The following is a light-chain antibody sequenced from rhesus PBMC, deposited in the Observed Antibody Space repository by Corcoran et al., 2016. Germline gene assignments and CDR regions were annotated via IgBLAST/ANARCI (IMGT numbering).Light chain of an antibody. CDR2: KES. CDR1: QGISSW. Sequence: DIQMTQSPSSLSASVGDRVTITCRASQGISSWLAWYQQKPGKALKVLIYKESSLQIGVPSRVSGSGSGTDFTLTISSLQPEDFATYYCQQYNSSPPPFGQGTKLEIK. J-gene: IGKJ1*01. CDR3: QQYNSSPPP. V-gene: IGKV1-21*01.